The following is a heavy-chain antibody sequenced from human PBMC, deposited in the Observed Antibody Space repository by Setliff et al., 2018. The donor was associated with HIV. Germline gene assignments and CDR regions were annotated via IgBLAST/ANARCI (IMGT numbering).Heavy chain of an antibody. Sequence: SETLSLTCAVYGESLSGGYWSWIRQSPGKGLEWIGEINHRGTTNYNPSLKSRVTILLHTSTSQFSLELNSVIAADTAVYYCAGGPTPGIWYSGTFRYWYFDVWGRGALVTVSS. J-gene: IGHJ2*01. CDR1: GESLSGGY. CDR2: INHRGTT. D-gene: IGHD1-26*01. CDR3: AGGPTPGIWYSGTFRYWYFDV. V-gene: IGHV4-34*01.